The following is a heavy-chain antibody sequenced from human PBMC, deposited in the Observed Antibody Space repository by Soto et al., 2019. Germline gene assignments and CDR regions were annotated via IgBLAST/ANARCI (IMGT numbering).Heavy chain of an antibody. J-gene: IGHJ4*02. D-gene: IGHD6-19*01. V-gene: IGHV3-7*01. CDR2: VKQDGGEK. Sequence: EAQLVESGGGLVQPGGSLRLSCSASGFNFNQYWMSWVRQAPGKGLEWVANVKQDGGEKNYVDSVRGRFTISRDNTKNCLYLQMDSLRVEDTALYYCASGGGWSFDHWGQGTLVTVSS. CDR1: GFNFNQYW. CDR3: ASGGGWSFDH.